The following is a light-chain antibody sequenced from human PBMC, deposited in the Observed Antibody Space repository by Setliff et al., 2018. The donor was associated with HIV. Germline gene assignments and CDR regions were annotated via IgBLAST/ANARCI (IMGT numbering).Light chain of an antibody. Sequence: QSALTQPRSVSWSPGQSVTISCTGSNSDVGAYNYVSWYQQHPDKAPKLMIYDVTKRPSGVPDRFSGSKSGNTASLTISGLQAEDEADYYCCSYAGSYTYIFGTGTKVTVL. J-gene: IGLJ1*01. CDR3: CSYAGSYTYI. CDR2: DVT. V-gene: IGLV2-11*01. CDR1: NSDVGAYNY.